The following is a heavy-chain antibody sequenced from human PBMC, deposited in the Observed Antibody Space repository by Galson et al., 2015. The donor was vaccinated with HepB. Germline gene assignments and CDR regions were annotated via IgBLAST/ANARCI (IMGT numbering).Heavy chain of an antibody. J-gene: IGHJ6*02. CDR1: GYTFTSYG. CDR3: ARDDYVLRFLEWFAKPGRSCGMDV. CDR2: ISAYNGNT. V-gene: IGHV1-18*04. Sequence: SVKVSCKASGYTFTSYGISWVRQAPGQGLEWMGWISAYNGNTNYAQKLQGRVTMTTDTSTSTAYMELRSLRSDDTAVYYCARDDYVLRFLEWFAKPGRSCGMDVWGQGTTVTVSS. D-gene: IGHD3-3*01.